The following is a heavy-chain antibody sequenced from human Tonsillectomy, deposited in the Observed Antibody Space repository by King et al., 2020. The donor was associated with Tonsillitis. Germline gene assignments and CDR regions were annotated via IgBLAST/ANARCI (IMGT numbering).Heavy chain of an antibody. CDR2: ITWNSDDI. CDR3: AKDMVATMVTPGVHAFDI. CDR1: GFTFDDYA. V-gene: IGHV3-9*01. D-gene: IGHD4-23*01. J-gene: IGHJ3*02. Sequence: VQLVESGGGLVQPGRSLRLSCAASGFTFDDYAMYWVRQTPGKGLEWVSGITWNSDDIAYADSVRGRFTMSRDNAKNSLYLQMNSLRTEDTALYFCAKDMVATMVTPGVHAFDIWGQGTMVTVSS.